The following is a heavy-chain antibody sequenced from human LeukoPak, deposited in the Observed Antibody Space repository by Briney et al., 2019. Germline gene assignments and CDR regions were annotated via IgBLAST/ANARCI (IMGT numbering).Heavy chain of an antibody. J-gene: IGHJ6*03. CDR2: IIPILGIT. CDR1: GGTFISYT. Sequence: PVKVSCKASGGTFISYTISWVRQAPGQGREWMGRIIPILGITNYAQKFQGRVTITADKSTSTAYMELSSLRSEDTAVYYCARVKRYSGYDYPIDYYYYMDVWGKGTTVTVSS. D-gene: IGHD5-12*01. V-gene: IGHV1-69*02. CDR3: ARVKRYSGYDYPIDYYYYMDV.